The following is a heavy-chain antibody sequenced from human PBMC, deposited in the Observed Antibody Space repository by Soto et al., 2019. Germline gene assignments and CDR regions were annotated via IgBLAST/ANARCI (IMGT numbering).Heavy chain of an antibody. J-gene: IGHJ6*02. Sequence: NPGGSLRPSGAASGFNFNSYTINWVRQAPGKRLEWLSSISSSGYIFSTYSVRGRFTISRDNAKNSVYLQINSLRAEDTAVYFCARDCSGGSCYPGMDVWGQGTTVTVSS. CDR2: ISSSGYI. V-gene: IGHV3-21*01. CDR1: GFNFNSYT. D-gene: IGHD2-15*01. CDR3: ARDCSGGSCYPGMDV.